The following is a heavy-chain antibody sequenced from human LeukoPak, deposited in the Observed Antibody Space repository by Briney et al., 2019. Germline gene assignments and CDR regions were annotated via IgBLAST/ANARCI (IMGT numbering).Heavy chain of an antibody. V-gene: IGHV3-30*02. CDR2: IQFDGSKI. Sequence: GGYLRLSCVASGFTFSSYKMNWVRQAPGKGLEWVAFIQFDGSKIDYADSVKGRFTISRDNAKNSLYLQMNSLRAEDTAVYYCARDYYGSGGRNYWGQGTLVTVS. CDR1: GFTFSSYK. D-gene: IGHD3-10*01. CDR3: ARDYYGSGGRNY. J-gene: IGHJ4*02.